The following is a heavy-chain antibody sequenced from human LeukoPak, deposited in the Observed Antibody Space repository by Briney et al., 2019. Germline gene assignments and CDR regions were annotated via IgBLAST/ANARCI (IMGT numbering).Heavy chain of an antibody. CDR3: AKDDAYLQYDD. D-gene: IGHD5-24*01. Sequence: GGSLRLSGAASGFTFSHHGMNWVRQAPGKGLEWVSGVGPSGARTYYADSVKGRFTVSTDNSKNMVFLQMNSLRAEDTAIYYWAKDDAYLQYDDWGQGTLVTVSS. CDR1: GFTFSHHG. J-gene: IGHJ4*02. CDR2: VGPSGART. V-gene: IGHV3-23*01.